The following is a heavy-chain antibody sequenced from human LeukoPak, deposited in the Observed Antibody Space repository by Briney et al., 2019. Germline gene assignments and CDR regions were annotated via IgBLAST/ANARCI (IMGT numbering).Heavy chain of an antibody. CDR3: AKDLPPGLYYDFWSGYFSDYYYGMDV. Sequence: GGSLRLSCAASGFTFSSYAMSWVRQAPGKGLEWVSAISGSGGSTYYADSVKGRFTISRDNSKNTLYLQMNSLRAEDTAVYYCAKDLPPGLYYDFWSGYFSDYYYGMDVWGQGTTVTVSS. CDR1: GFTFSSYA. V-gene: IGHV3-23*01. D-gene: IGHD3-3*01. CDR2: ISGSGGST. J-gene: IGHJ6*02.